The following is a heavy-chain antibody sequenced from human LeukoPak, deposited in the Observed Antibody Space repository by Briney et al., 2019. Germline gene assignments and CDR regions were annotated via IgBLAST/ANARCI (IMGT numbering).Heavy chain of an antibody. CDR2: ISTYNGNT. CDR1: GYTFTSYG. V-gene: IGHV1-18*01. J-gene: IGHJ4*02. CDR3: ASQSPACDY. Sequence: GSSVTESCKASGYTFTSYGINWVRQAPGQGLEWMGWISTYNGNTNYAQKFQGRVTMTTDTSTSTAYLELRSLRSDDTAVYYCASQSPACDYWGQGTPVTVSS.